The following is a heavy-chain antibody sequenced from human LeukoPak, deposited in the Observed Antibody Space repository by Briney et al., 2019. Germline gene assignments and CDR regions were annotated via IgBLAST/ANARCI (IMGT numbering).Heavy chain of an antibody. CDR2: IYPGDADT. J-gene: IGHJ2*01. D-gene: IGHD4-11*01. Sequence: GESLKISCQGSGYSFNTYWIGWMRQMAGNGLEWMGIIYPGDADTRYSPSLQGQVTISADKSITTAYLQWSSLKASDTAMYYCARLYSNYGFGSGYFDLWGRGTLVTVSS. CDR1: GYSFNTYW. V-gene: IGHV5-51*01. CDR3: ARLYSNYGFGSGYFDL.